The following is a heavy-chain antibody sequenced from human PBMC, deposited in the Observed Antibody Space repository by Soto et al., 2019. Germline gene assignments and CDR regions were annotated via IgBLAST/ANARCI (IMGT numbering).Heavy chain of an antibody. D-gene: IGHD5-18*01. CDR3: AKRTQILFSPCDH. V-gene: IGHV3-23*01. CDR2: ISPGGGTS. J-gene: IGHJ4*02. Sequence: GGSLRLSCAASGFTFSTYAMNWVRQAPGKGLEWVSAISPGGGTSYYADSVRGRFSISRDNSKNTLYLQLNRLRADDTAVYYCAKRTQILFSPCDHWGQGTLVTVSS. CDR1: GFTFSTYA.